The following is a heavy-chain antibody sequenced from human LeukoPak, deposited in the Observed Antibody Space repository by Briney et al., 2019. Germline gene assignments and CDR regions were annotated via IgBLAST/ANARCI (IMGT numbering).Heavy chain of an antibody. CDR2: ISGSGGST. CDR1: GFTVSSNY. D-gene: IGHD3-22*01. CDR3: AKVYDSSGYYLRPDAVYFDY. J-gene: IGHJ4*02. Sequence: PGGSLRLSCAASGFTVSSNYMNWVRQAPGKGLEWVSAISGSGGSTYYADSVKGRFTISRDNSKNTLYLQMNSLRAEDTAVYYCAKVYDSSGYYLRPDAVYFDYWGQGTLVTVSS. V-gene: IGHV3-23*01.